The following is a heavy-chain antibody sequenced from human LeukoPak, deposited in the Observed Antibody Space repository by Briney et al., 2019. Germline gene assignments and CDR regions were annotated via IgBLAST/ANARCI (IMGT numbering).Heavy chain of an antibody. CDR2: INSDGSTI. V-gene: IGHV3-74*01. J-gene: IGHJ4*02. CDR1: GFTFSSYW. CDR3: ARAAYYRFDY. Sequence: GGSLRLSCAASGFTFSSYWVHWVRQAPGKGLEWVARINSDGSTINHADSVRGRFTISRDSAENTLYLQMSSLRAEDTAIYFCARAAYYRFDYWGQGTLVTVSS. D-gene: IGHD1-26*01.